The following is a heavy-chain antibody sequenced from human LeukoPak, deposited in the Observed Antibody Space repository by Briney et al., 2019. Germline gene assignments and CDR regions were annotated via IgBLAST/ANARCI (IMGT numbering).Heavy chain of an antibody. D-gene: IGHD3-22*01. Sequence: KPGGSLRPSCAASGFTFSDYYMSWIRQASGKGLEWVSYISSSSSYTNYADSVKGRFTISRDNAKNSLYLQMNSLRAEDTAVYYCARDSYDSSGYYSGFDYWGQGTLVTVSS. CDR2: ISSSSSYT. J-gene: IGHJ4*02. CDR1: GFTFSDYY. CDR3: ARDSYDSSGYYSGFDY. V-gene: IGHV3-11*06.